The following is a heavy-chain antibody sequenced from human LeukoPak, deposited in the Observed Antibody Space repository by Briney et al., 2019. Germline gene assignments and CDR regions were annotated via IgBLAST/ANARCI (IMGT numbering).Heavy chain of an antibody. CDR2: ISRSSNDI. CDR3: ARAIYAIGGYFDY. D-gene: IGHD3-16*01. V-gene: IGHV3-21*01. J-gene: IGHJ4*02. Sequence: GGSLRLSCAASGFTLSSYWMHWVRQAPGKGLEWVSSISRSSNDIYYADSVKGRFTISRDNAKNSLYLQMNSLRAEDTAVYYCARAIYAIGGYFDYWGQGTLVTVSS. CDR1: GFTLSSYW.